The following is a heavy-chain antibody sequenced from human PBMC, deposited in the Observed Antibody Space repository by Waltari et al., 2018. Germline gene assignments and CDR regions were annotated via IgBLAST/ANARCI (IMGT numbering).Heavy chain of an antibody. D-gene: IGHD3-16*01. CDR3: ARRGGVNYYYYGMDV. V-gene: IGHV4-38-2*01. CDR1: GYSISSGYY. Sequence: QVQLQESGPGLVKPSETLSLTCAVSGYSISSGYYWGWIRQPPGKGLEWIGSIYHSGSTYYNPSLKSRVTISVDTSKNQFSLKLSSVTAADTAVYYCARRGGVNYYYYGMDVWGQGTTVTVSS. CDR2: IYHSGST. J-gene: IGHJ6*02.